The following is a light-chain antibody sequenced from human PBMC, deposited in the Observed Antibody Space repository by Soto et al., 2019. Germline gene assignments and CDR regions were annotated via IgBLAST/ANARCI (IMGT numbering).Light chain of an antibody. J-gene: IGKJ5*01. Sequence: ETVLTQSPGTLSFSPGERATLSCRAIQTVNGNYLGWYQQKPGQAPRLLIYGASSRATGIPDRFSGSGSGTDFTLTISRLEPEDFAVYYCQQYGSSPPITFGQGTRLEIK. CDR2: GAS. CDR1: QTVNGNY. CDR3: QQYGSSPPIT. V-gene: IGKV3-20*01.